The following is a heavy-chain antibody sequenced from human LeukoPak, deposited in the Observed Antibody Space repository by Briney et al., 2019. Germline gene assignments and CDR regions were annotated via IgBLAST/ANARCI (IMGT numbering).Heavy chain of an antibody. Sequence: PGRSLRLSCVASGFTFSSYTLHWVRQAPGKGLEWVAVMSYDGSHKFHADSVKGRFTISRDNSKNKLYLQMNSLRAEDTAIYFCARDVGGYAFDYWGQGTLVTVSS. D-gene: IGHD5-12*01. J-gene: IGHJ4*02. CDR2: MSYDGSHK. CDR3: ARDVGGYAFDY. CDR1: GFTFSSYT. V-gene: IGHV3-30*04.